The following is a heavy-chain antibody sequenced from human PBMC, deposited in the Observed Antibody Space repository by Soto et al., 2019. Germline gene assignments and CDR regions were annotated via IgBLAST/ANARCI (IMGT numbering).Heavy chain of an antibody. V-gene: IGHV1-69*01. CDR2: IIPVFGTT. D-gene: IGHD2-2*01. CDR1: GGTFNNYA. CDR3: ARVTNQLFYFFDF. Sequence: QVHLVQSGAEVKKPGSSVKVSCKASGGTFNNYAISWLRQAPGQGLEWVGGIIPVFGTTNHAQKFQGRVPLTADESTSTAYMELSSLRSDDTAVYYCARVTNQLFYFFDFWGQGSLVTVSS. J-gene: IGHJ4*02.